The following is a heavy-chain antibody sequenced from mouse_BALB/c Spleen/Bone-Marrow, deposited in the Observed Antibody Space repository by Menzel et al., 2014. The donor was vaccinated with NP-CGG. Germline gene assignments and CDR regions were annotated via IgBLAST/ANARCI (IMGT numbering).Heavy chain of an antibody. D-gene: IGHD2-3*01. V-gene: IGHV3-5*02. Sequence: EVHLVESGPGLVKPSQTVSLTCTVTGFSITTGNYRWNWIRQFPGNKLEWIGYIYYSGTITYNPSLTSRSTITRDTSKNQFFLEMNSLTAEDTATYYCARDDGYYEGAMDYWGQGTSVTVSS. CDR1: GFSITTGNYR. CDR2: IYYSGTI. J-gene: IGHJ4*01. CDR3: ARDDGYYEGAMDY.